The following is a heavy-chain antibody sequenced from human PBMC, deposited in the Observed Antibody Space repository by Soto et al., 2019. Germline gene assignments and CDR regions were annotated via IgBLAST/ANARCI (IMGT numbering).Heavy chain of an antibody. V-gene: IGHV3-49*04. D-gene: IGHD2-2*01. CDR2: IRSKAYGGTT. CDR3: TSATKVYCSSTSCDDAFDF. J-gene: IGHJ3*01. CDR1: GFTFGDYA. Sequence: GGSLRLSCTASGFTFGDYAMSWVRQAPGKGLEWVGFIRSKAYGGTTEYAASVKGRFTISRDDSKSIAYLQMNSLKTEDTAVYFCTSATKVYCSSTSCDDAFDFWGQGTMVTVSS.